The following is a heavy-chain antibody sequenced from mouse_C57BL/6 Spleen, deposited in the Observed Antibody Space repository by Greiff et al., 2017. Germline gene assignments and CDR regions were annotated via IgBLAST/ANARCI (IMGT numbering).Heavy chain of an antibody. CDR3: ARDVDY. J-gene: IGHJ2*01. CDR2: IYPGSGNT. Sequence: VQLQQSGAELVRPGASVKLSCKASGYTFTDYYINWVKQRPGQGLEWIARIYPGSGNTYYNEKFKGKATLTAEKSSSTAYMQLSSLTSEDSAVYFCARDVDYWGQGTTLTVSS. V-gene: IGHV1-76*01. CDR1: GYTFTDYY.